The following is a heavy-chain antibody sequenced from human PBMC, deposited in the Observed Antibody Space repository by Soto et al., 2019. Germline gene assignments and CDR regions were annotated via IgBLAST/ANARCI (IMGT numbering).Heavy chain of an antibody. CDR1: GCTFTSYG. CDR3: ARAYDSSGYYHNWFDP. D-gene: IGHD3-22*01. J-gene: IGHJ5*02. CDR2: ISAYNGNT. Sequence: ASVKVSCKAPGCTFTSYGISWVRQAPGQGLEWMGWISAYNGNTNYAQKLQGRVTMTTDTSTSTAYMELRSLRSDDTAVYYCARAYDSSGYYHNWFDPWSQGTLVTVSS. V-gene: IGHV1-18*01.